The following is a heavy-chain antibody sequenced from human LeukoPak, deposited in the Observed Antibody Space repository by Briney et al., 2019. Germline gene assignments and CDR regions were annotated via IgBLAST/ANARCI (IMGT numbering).Heavy chain of an antibody. J-gene: IGHJ5*02. CDR3: ARGVSPRLRFLGWAPNWFDP. D-gene: IGHD3-3*01. CDR2: INPSGGST. Sequence: GASVKVSCKASGYTFTSYYMHWVRQAPGQGLEWMGIINPSGGSTSYAQKFQGRVTMTRDMSTSTVYMELSSLRSEDTAVYYCARGVSPRLRFLGWAPNWFDPWGQGTLVTVSS. V-gene: IGHV1-46*01. CDR1: GYTFTSYY.